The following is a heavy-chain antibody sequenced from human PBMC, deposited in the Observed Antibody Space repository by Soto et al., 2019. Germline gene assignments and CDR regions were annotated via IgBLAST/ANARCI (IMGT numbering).Heavy chain of an antibody. CDR3: ARYATNFFD. CDR2: ISGTGDNT. Sequence: EVQLLESGGGLVQPGGSLRLSCVGSGFTFSNYAMSWVRQAPGKGLEWVSYISGTGDNTDYADSVKGRFTISRDNSKNTLYLRMNSLRAEDTALYYCARYATNFFDWGKGTLVTVSS. CDR1: GFTFSNYA. V-gene: IGHV3-23*01. J-gene: IGHJ4*02. D-gene: IGHD1-1*01.